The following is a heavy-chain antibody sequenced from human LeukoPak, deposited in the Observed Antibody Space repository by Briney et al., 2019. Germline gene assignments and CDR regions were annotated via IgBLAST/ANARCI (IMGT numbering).Heavy chain of an antibody. CDR1: VESFSGYD. V-gene: IGHV4-34*01. CDR3: ARGRGTVAIDY. CDR2: ISHSGST. Sequence: SETLSLTCAVYVESFSGYDWTWIRQPPGKGLEWIGEISHSGSTNYNPSLKSRVTISADTSKNQFSLRMTSVTAADTAVYYCARGRGTVAIDYWGQGNMVTVSS. D-gene: IGHD5-12*01. J-gene: IGHJ4*02.